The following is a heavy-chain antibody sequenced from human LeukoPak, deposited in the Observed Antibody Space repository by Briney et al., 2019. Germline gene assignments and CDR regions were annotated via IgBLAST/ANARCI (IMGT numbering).Heavy chain of an antibody. Sequence: SVKVSCKASGDIFNSYSISWVRQAPGQGLEWMGGIIPMFGSANYAQTFQDRVTITTDQSTSTAYMELSSLSSEDTAVYYCARVGRSRGSLPNSYYYMDVWGTGTTVTVSS. V-gene: IGHV1-69*05. CDR1: GDIFNSYS. D-gene: IGHD1-26*01. CDR2: IIPMFGSA. CDR3: ARVGRSRGSLPNSYYYMDV. J-gene: IGHJ6*03.